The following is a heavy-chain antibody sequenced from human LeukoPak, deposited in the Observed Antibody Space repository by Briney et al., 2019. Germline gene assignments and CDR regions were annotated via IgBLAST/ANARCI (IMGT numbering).Heavy chain of an antibody. CDR2: INQDGSEK. CDR3: AREGCSGGSCYHNWFDP. CDR1: GFTFSSYW. Sequence: GGSLRLSCAASGFTFSSYWISWVRQAPGKGLEWVANINQDGSEKYYVDSVKGRFTISRDNAKNSLYLQMNSLRAEDTAVYYCAREGCSGGSCYHNWFDPWGQGTLVTVSS. J-gene: IGHJ5*02. V-gene: IGHV3-7*01. D-gene: IGHD2-15*01.